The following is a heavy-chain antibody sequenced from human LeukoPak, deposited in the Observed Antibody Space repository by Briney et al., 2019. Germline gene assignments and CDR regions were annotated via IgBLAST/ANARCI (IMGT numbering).Heavy chain of an antibody. CDR1: GGSISSGGYY. CDR3: ARAYYYDSSGPTPDAFDI. D-gene: IGHD3-22*01. Sequence: SETLSLTCAVSGGSISSGGYYWSWIRQHPGKGLEWIGYIYYSGSTYYNPSLKSRVTISVDTSKNQFSLKLSSVTAADTAVYYCARAYYYDSSGPTPDAFDIWGQGTMVTVSS. CDR2: IYYSGST. V-gene: IGHV4-31*11. J-gene: IGHJ3*02.